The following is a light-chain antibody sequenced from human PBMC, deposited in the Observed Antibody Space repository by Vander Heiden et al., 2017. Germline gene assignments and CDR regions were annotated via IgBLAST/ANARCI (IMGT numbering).Light chain of an antibody. J-gene: IGKJ4*01. CDR3: QQRINGLPTNT. CDR1: QSVRSY. Sequence: EIVLTQSPATLSLSAGERATLSCRASQSVRSYLAWYQQKPGQAPGLLTYDASNGATGIYARFSGSGGGTAFTLSIRSLGPEDFAVYCCQQRINGLPTNTFGGGTKVEIK. CDR2: DAS. V-gene: IGKV3-11*01.